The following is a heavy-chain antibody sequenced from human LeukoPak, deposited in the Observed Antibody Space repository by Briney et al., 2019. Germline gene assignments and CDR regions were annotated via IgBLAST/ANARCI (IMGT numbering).Heavy chain of an antibody. V-gene: IGHV4-59*08. CDR1: GGSISSYY. Sequence: SETLSLTCTVSGGSISSYYWSWIRQPPGKGLEWVGYIYYSGSTNYNPSLKSRVTISVDTSKNQFSLKLSSVTAADTAVYYCARHGSGSWSPYFDYWGQGTLVTVSS. J-gene: IGHJ4*02. CDR3: ARHGSGSWSPYFDY. D-gene: IGHD6-13*01. CDR2: IYYSGST.